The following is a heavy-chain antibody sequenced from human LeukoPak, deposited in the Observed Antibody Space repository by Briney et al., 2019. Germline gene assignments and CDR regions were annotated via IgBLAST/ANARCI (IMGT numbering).Heavy chain of an antibody. J-gene: IGHJ6*03. CDR1: GYSFTSYW. Sequence: GESLKISCKGSGYSFTSYWIGWVRQMPGKGLEWMGIIYPGDSDTRYSPSFQGQVTISADKSISTAYLQWSSLKASDTAMYYCARHKGYDSSGYYYYYYYMDVWGKGTTVTVSS. CDR2: IYPGDSDT. V-gene: IGHV5-51*01. CDR3: ARHKGYDSSGYYYYYYYMDV. D-gene: IGHD3-22*01.